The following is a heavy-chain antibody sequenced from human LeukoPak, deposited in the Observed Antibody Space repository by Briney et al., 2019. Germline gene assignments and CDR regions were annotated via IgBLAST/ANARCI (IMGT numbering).Heavy chain of an antibody. CDR3: ASSAYCGGDCYSTDAFDI. D-gene: IGHD2-21*02. J-gene: IGHJ3*02. Sequence: GESLKISCKGSGYSFTSYWIGWVRQMPGKGREWMGIFYPGDSDTRYSPSFQGQVTIPADKSISTAYLQWSSLKASDTAMYYCASSAYCGGDCYSTDAFDIWGQGTMVTVSS. V-gene: IGHV5-51*01. CDR2: FYPGDSDT. CDR1: GYSFTSYW.